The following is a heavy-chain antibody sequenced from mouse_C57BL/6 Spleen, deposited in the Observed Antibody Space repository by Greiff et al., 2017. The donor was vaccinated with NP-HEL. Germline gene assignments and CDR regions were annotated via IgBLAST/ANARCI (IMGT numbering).Heavy chain of an antibody. Sequence: VQLQQSGAELVRPGTSVKMSCKASGYTFPNYWIGWAKQRPGHGLEWIGDIYPGGGYTNYNEKFKGKATLTADKSSRAACMQFSSLTSEDSAIYYCARSGLRGYGDDWGQGTTLTVSS. J-gene: IGHJ2*01. CDR3: ARSGLRGYGDD. V-gene: IGHV1-63*01. CDR2: IYPGGGYT. CDR1: GYTFPNYW. D-gene: IGHD2-2*01.